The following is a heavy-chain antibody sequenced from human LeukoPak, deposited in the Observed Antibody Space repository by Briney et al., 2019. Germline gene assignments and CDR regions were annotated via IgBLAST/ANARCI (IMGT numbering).Heavy chain of an antibody. CDR3: GKRELWHGSGEDA. V-gene: IGHV3-23*01. CDR2: ISGSGDRT. D-gene: IGHD3-10*01. J-gene: IGHJ6*02. CDR1: GFTFNNYA. Sequence: GGSLRLSCAASGFTFNNYAMSWFRQTPGNGLEWVSAISGSGDRTSYAESVKGRFSISRDNSKNTLYLQMHSLRAEDTAVYYCGKRELWHGSGEDAWGQGTTVTVSS.